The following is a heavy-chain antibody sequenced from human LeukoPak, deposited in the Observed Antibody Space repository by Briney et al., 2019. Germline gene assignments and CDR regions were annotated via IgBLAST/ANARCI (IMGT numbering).Heavy chain of an antibody. D-gene: IGHD3-10*01. CDR1: GFTFSSYA. V-gene: IGHV3-23*01. J-gene: IGHJ4*02. CDR3: AKDQDYYGSGSGIDY. Sequence: GVSLRLSCAASGFTFSSYATNWVRQAPGKGLEWVSAHSGSGGSTYYADSVKGRFTISRDNSKNTLYLQMNSLRAEDTAVYYCAKDQDYYGSGSGIDYWGQGTLVTVSS. CDR2: HSGSGGST.